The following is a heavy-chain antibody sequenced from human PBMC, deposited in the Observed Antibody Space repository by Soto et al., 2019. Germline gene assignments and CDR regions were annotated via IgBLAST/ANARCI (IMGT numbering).Heavy chain of an antibody. D-gene: IGHD3-16*01. Sequence: QVQLVQSGAEVKKPGASVKVSCKASGCTFTSYGISWVRQAPGQGLEWMGWISAYNGNTNYAQKLQGRVTMTTDTSTSTAYMELRSLRSDDTAVYYCARDGYDYVWGSYYYYYYGMDVWGQGTTVTVSS. CDR2: ISAYNGNT. J-gene: IGHJ6*02. V-gene: IGHV1-18*01. CDR3: ARDGYDYVWGSYYYYYYGMDV. CDR1: GCTFTSYG.